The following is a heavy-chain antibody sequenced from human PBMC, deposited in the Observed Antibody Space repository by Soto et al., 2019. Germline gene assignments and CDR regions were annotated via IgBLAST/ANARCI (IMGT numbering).Heavy chain of an antibody. J-gene: IGHJ4*02. D-gene: IGHD3-22*01. CDR2: IYYSGSS. Sequence: SETLSLTCTVSGGSISSSSYYWGWIRQPPGKGLEWVGSIYYSGSSYYNPSLKSRVTMSVDTSKSQFSLKLGSVTAADTAVYYCARLRPNYYDSSGYFPDYCGQGTLVTVSS. CDR3: ARLRPNYYDSSGYFPDY. V-gene: IGHV4-39*01. CDR1: GGSISSSSYY.